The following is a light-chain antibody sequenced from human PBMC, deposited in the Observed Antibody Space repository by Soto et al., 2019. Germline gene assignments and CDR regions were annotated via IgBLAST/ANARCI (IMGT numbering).Light chain of an antibody. CDR1: SSDVGGYNY. CDR3: SAHAGSDHPFV. Sequence: QSALTQPPSASGSPGQSVTISCTGTSSDVGGYNYVSWYQQHPGKAPKVMIYDVNKRPSGVPDRFSGSKSGNTASLTVSGLQAEDEADYYCSAHAGSDHPFVFGTGTKRTVL. J-gene: IGLJ1*01. CDR2: DVN. V-gene: IGLV2-8*01.